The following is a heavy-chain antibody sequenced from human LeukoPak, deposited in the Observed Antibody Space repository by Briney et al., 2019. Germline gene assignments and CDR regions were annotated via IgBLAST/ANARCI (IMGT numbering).Heavy chain of an antibody. J-gene: IGHJ5*02. D-gene: IGHD3-9*01. Sequence: APVKVSCKASGYPFTVYSMNWVRQAPGQGLEWMGRINVNSGGTKYTEKFQGRVTMTRDTSISTAYMELSRLRSDDTAVYYCARDWWGNDILTGDNWLDPWGQGTLVTVSS. V-gene: IGHV1-2*06. CDR2: INVNSGGT. CDR3: ARDWWGNDILTGDNWLDP. CDR1: GYPFTVYS.